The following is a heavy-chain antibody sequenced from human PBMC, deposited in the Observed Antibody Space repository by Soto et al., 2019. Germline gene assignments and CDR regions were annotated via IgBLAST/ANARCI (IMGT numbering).Heavy chain of an antibody. CDR2: INHSGST. D-gene: IGHD6-13*01. V-gene: IGHV4-34*01. Sequence: SETRSLPWAGSAGSFSGYYWSWSRQPPGKGVEWIGEINHSGSTNYNPSLKRRVTISVDTSKNQFSLKLSSVTAADTAVYYCARLYPPLWGSSSAAYWSHATLVPVSP. CDR3: ARLYPPLWGSSSAAY. J-gene: IGHJ4*01. CDR1: AGSFSGYY.